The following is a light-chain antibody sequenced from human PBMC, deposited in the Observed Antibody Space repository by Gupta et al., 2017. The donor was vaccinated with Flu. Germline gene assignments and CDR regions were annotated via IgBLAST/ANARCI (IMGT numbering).Light chain of an antibody. J-gene: IGLJ2*01. CDR2: ENT. CDR1: SSNIGNDF. CDR3: GTWDASLAGGV. V-gene: IGLV1-51*01. Sequence: QSVLTQPPSVSAAPGQKVTISCSGSSSNIGNDFVSWYQQFPGTAPKLPIYENTKRPSGIPDRFSGSKSGTSATLGITGLQTGDEAEYFCGTWDASLAGGVFGGGTKLTVL.